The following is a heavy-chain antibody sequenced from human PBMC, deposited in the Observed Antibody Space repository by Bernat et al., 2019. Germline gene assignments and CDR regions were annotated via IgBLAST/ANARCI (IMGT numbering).Heavy chain of an antibody. Sequence: QVQLVQSGGEVKKPGASVKVSCKAAGYTFSNYGVGWVRQAPGQGLEWVGWISGGNVDTNYALEFQDRVTMTTDKSTNTAYMELSSLRSDDTAIYYCTRDRRGGPTYSDYWGQGTLVTVSS. D-gene: IGHD3-10*01. J-gene: IGHJ4*02. CDR2: ISGGNVDT. CDR3: TRDRRGGPTYSDY. V-gene: IGHV1-18*01. CDR1: GYTFSNYG.